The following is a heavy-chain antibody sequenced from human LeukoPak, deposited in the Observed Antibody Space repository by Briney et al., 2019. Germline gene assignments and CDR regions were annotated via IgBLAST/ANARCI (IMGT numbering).Heavy chain of an antibody. D-gene: IGHD3-22*01. Sequence: GGSLRLSCAASGFTFSSYAMGWARQAPGKGLEWLSAISGSGGSTYYADSVKGRFTISRDNSKNTLYLQMNSLRAEDTAVYYCAKDEVVITTKTDYWGQGTLVTVSS. J-gene: IGHJ4*02. V-gene: IGHV3-23*01. CDR3: AKDEVVITTKTDY. CDR2: ISGSGGST. CDR1: GFTFSSYA.